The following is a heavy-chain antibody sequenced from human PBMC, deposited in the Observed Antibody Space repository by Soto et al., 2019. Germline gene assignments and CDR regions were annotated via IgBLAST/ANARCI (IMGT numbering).Heavy chain of an antibody. Sequence: SVKVSCKASGGTFSSYAISWVRQAPGQGLEWMGGIIPIFGTANYAQKFQGRVTITADESTSTAYMELSSLRSEDTAVYYCVSYYDILTGPGDFDYWGQGTLVTV. CDR1: GGTFSSYA. J-gene: IGHJ4*02. D-gene: IGHD3-9*01. V-gene: IGHV1-69*13. CDR3: VSYYDILTGPGDFDY. CDR2: IIPIFGTA.